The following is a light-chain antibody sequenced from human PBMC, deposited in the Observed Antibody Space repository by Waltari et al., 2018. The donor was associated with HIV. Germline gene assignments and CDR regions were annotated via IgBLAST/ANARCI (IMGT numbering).Light chain of an antibody. J-gene: IGLJ2*01. V-gene: IGLV2-8*01. CDR3: TSYAGRNTFV. Sequence: QSALTQPASASGSPGQSVTISCTGKPSDVGSYNYVSWYQHHPGKAPKLLIYEVFKRPSGVPDRFSGSKSGNTASLTVSGLQAEDEADYYCTSYAGRNTFVFGGGTKLTVL. CDR1: PSDVGSYNY. CDR2: EVF.